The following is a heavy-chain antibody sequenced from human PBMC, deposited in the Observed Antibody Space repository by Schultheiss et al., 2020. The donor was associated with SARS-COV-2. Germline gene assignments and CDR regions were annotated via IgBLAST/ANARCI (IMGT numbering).Heavy chain of an antibody. CDR3: ARIRYNAFDY. V-gene: IGHV4-30-2*01. D-gene: IGHD5-24*01. CDR1: GGSISSGGYS. J-gene: IGHJ4*02. Sequence: SQTLSLTCAVSGGSISSGGYSWSWIRQPPGKGLEWIGYIYHSGSTYYNPSLKSRVTISVDRSKNQFSLKLSSVTAADTAVYYCARIRYNAFDYWGQGTLVTVSS. CDR2: IYHSGST.